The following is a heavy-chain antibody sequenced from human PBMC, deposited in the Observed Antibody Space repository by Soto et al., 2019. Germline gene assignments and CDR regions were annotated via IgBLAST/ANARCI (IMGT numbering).Heavy chain of an antibody. CDR1: GGSISSYY. CDR2: IYYSGST. V-gene: IGHV4-59*01. D-gene: IGHD1-7*01. J-gene: IGHJ6*02. CDR3: ASSTGTTSLYCYGMDV. Sequence: SETLSLTCTVSGGSISSYYWSWIRQPPGKGLEWIGYIYYSGSTNYNPSLKSRVTISVDTSKNQFSLKLSSVTAADTAVYYCASSTGTTSLYCYGMDVWGQGTTVTVSS.